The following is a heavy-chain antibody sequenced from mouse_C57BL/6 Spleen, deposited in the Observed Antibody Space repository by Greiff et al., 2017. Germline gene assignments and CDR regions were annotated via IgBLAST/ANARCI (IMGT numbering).Heavy chain of an antibody. Sequence: EVKLVESGGGLVQPGGSMKLSCAASGFTFSDAWMDWVRQSPEKGLEWVAEIRNKANNHETYYAESVKGRFTISRDDSKSSVYLQMNSLRAEDTGIYYCTRIYYDYASFAYWGQGTLVTVSA. D-gene: IGHD2-4*01. J-gene: IGHJ3*01. CDR3: TRIYYDYASFAY. V-gene: IGHV6-6*01. CDR1: GFTFSDAW. CDR2: IRNKANNHET.